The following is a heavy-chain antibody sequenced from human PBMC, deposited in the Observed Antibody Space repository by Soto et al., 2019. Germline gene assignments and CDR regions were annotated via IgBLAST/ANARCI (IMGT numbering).Heavy chain of an antibody. J-gene: IGHJ4*02. CDR3: AKRATGTYFDY. CDR2: ISGSGGST. CDR1: GFTFSNYA. D-gene: IGHD1-1*01. Sequence: EVQLLESGGGLVQPGGSLRLSCAASGFTFSNYAMNWVRQAPGKGLEWVSVISGSGGSTYYADSVKGRFTISRDNSKNTLYLQMNSLRAEDTAVCYCAKRATGTYFDYWGQGTLVTVSS. V-gene: IGHV3-23*01.